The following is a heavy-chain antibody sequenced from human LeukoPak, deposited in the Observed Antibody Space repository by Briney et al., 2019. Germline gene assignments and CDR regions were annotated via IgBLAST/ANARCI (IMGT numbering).Heavy chain of an antibody. D-gene: IGHD3-10*01. CDR2: INHSGST. CDR1: GGSFSGYY. J-gene: IGHJ5*02. Sequence: SETLSLTCAVYGGSFSGYYWSWIRQPPGKGPEWIGEINHSGSTNYNPSLKSRVTISVDTSKNQFSLKLSSVTAADTAVYYCATVKTYYYGSGTGWFDPWGQGTLVTVSS. V-gene: IGHV4-34*01. CDR3: ATVKTYYYGSGTGWFDP.